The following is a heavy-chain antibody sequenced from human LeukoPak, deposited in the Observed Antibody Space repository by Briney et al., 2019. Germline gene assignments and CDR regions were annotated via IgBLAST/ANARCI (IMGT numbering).Heavy chain of an antibody. CDR3: AKDKYRAEWELRSGMDV. D-gene: IGHD1-26*01. V-gene: IGHV3-43*02. J-gene: IGHJ6*02. CDR2: ISGDGGST. CDR1: GFTFDDYA. Sequence: GGSLRLSCAASGFTFDDYAMHWVRQAPGKGLEWVSLISGDGGSTYYADSVKGRFTISRDNSKNSLYLQMNSLRTEDTALYYCAKDKYRAEWELRSGMDVWGQGTTGTVSS.